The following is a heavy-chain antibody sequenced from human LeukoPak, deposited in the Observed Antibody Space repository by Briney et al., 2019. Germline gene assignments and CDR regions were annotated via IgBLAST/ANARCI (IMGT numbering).Heavy chain of an antibody. CDR2: IKQGGSEE. CDR3: AKVGFSEMEWLLYSDH. J-gene: IGHJ4*02. CDR1: GFTFSGSW. Sequence: GSLRLSCAASGFTFSGSWMSWVRQAPGIGLEWVANIKQGGSEEHYVDSVKGRFTISRDNAKNSLFLQMDSLRAEDTAVYYCAKVGFSEMEWLLYSDHWGQGTLVTVSS. D-gene: IGHD3-3*01. V-gene: IGHV3-7*05.